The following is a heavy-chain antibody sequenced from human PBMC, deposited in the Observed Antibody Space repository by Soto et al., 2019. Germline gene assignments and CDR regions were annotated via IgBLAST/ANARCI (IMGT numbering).Heavy chain of an antibody. Sequence: SEKVSCKASGGTFRSYAISWVRQAPGQGLEWMGGIIPIFGTANYAQKFQGRITITADESTSTAYMELSSLRSEDTAVYYCARGAMIVVGTDAFDIWGQGTMVTVSS. CDR1: GGTFRSYA. CDR2: IIPIFGTA. CDR3: ARGAMIVVGTDAFDI. J-gene: IGHJ3*02. V-gene: IGHV1-69*13. D-gene: IGHD3-22*01.